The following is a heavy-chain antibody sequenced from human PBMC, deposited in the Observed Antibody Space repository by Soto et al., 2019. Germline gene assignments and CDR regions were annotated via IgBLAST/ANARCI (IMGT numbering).Heavy chain of an antibody. V-gene: IGHV3-23*01. CDR3: VTRSRGLQSSPPRLDS. CDR1: GLTFSGYG. D-gene: IGHD4-4*01. CDR2: ISGSGSTT. J-gene: IGHJ4*02. Sequence: EVQLLESGGGLVQPGGSLRLSCAASGLTFSGYGMSWVRQAPGTGLEWVSAISGSGSTTYYADPVKGRFTISRDDSKNILFLQMTSLRAEDTAVYYCVTRSRGLQSSPPRLDSWGQGTLVTVSS.